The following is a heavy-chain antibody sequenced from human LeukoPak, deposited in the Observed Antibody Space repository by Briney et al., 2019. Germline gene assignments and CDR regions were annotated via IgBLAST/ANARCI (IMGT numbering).Heavy chain of an antibody. CDR3: ARGDIVVLPAGIPHNWFDP. D-gene: IGHD2-2*02. CDR1: GYSFTGYY. Sequence: VASVKVSCKASGYSFTGYYIHWVRQAPGQGLEWMGWINPNSGSTNYAQKFQGRVTMTRDTSISTAYMELSRLRSDDTAVYYCARGDIVVLPAGIPHNWFDPWGQGTLVTVSS. J-gene: IGHJ5*02. CDR2: INPNSGST. V-gene: IGHV1-2*02.